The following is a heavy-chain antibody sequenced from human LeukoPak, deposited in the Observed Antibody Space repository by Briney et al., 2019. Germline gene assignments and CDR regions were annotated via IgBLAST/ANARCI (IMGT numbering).Heavy chain of an antibody. CDR3: ARGSRSYYEGLDY. V-gene: IGHV1-69*05. J-gene: IGHJ4*02. Sequence: ASVKVSCTASGGTFSSYAISWVRQAPGQGLEWMGGIIPIFGTANYAQKFQGRVTITTDESTSTAYMELSSLRSEDTAVYYCARGSRSYYEGLDYWGQGTLVTVSS. D-gene: IGHD1-26*01. CDR1: GGTFSSYA. CDR2: IIPIFGTA.